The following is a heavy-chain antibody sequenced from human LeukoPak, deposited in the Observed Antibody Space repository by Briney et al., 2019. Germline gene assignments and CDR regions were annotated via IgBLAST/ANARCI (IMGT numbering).Heavy chain of an antibody. J-gene: IGHJ4*02. Sequence: SSETLSLNCTVSGGSFSGYYWTWIRQFPGKGLEWIGSIYYSGSTYYNPSLKSRVTISVDTSKNQFSLKLSSVTAADTAVYYCASSGYSSSWSQPYYFDYWGQGTLVTVSS. V-gene: IGHV4-39*07. D-gene: IGHD6-13*01. CDR1: GGSFSGYY. CDR2: IYYSGST. CDR3: ASSGYSSSWSQPYYFDY.